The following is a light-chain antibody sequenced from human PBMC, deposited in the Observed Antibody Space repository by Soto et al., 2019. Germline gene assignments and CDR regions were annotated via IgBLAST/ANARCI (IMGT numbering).Light chain of an antibody. CDR1: QSVASAY. J-gene: IGKJ1*01. CDR2: GSS. V-gene: IGKV3-20*01. Sequence: EIVLTQSPGTLSLSPGERATLSCRASQSVASAYLAWYQHKPGQAPRLLIYGSSSRAVGVPERISGSGNGTDFTLTISRLEPEDYAMYYCQQYANSRWTFGQGTKV. CDR3: QQYANSRWT.